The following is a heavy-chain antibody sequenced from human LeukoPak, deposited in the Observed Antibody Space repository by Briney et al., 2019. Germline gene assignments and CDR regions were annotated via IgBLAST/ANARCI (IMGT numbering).Heavy chain of an antibody. Sequence: SETLSLTCTVSGGSISSDHWSWVRQPPGKGLEWIGYILTSGSTNYNPSLKSRVSVSVDTSKNQFSLKLSSVTAEDTAVYYCARVRVSGSYLYYFDNWGQGTLVTVSS. D-gene: IGHD1-26*01. CDR1: GGSISSDH. J-gene: IGHJ4*02. CDR2: ILTSGST. CDR3: ARVRVSGSYLYYFDN. V-gene: IGHV4-4*09.